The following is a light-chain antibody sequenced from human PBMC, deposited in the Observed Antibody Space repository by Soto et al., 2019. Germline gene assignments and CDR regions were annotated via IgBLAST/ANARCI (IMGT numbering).Light chain of an antibody. V-gene: IGLV1-40*01. J-gene: IGLJ3*02. Sequence: QLVLTQPPSVSGAPGQRVTISCTGSSSNIGAGYDVLWYQQLPGTAPKLLIYGNSNRPSGVPDRFSGSKSGTSASLAITGLQAEDEADYYCQSYDSSLSGSGRVFGGGTKLTVL. CDR3: QSYDSSLSGSGRV. CDR2: GNS. CDR1: SSNIGAGYD.